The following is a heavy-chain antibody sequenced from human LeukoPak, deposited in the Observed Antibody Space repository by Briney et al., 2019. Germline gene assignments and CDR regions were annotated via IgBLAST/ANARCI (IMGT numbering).Heavy chain of an antibody. CDR2: IKSNTDGGTT. CDR3: TTLRGYGSASYHGY. V-gene: IGHV3-15*01. Sequence: PGGSLRLSCAASGFTFTTAWMTWVRQAREKGLEWVGRIKSNTDGGTTDYAAPVKGRFTFSRDDSKNTLYLQMNSLKTEDTAVYYCTTLRGYGSASYHGYWGQGTLVTVSS. D-gene: IGHD3-10*01. CDR1: GFTFTTAW. J-gene: IGHJ4*02.